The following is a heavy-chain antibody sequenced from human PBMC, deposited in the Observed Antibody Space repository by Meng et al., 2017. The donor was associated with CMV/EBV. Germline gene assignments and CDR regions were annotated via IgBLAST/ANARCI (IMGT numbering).Heavy chain of an antibody. CDR2: IYPGDSDT. V-gene: IGHV5-51*01. Sequence: KVSCKGSGYSFTSYWIGWVRQMPGKGLEWMGIIYPGDSDTRYSPSFQGQVTISADKSISTAYLQWSSLKASDTAMYYCARDLRVAVADTGGNEAHYYGMDVWGQGTTVTVSS. D-gene: IGHD6-19*01. J-gene: IGHJ6*02. CDR3: ARDLRVAVADTGGNEAHYYGMDV. CDR1: GYSFTSYW.